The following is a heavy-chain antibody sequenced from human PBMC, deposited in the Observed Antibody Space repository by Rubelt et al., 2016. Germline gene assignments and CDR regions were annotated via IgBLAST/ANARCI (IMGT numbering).Heavy chain of an antibody. V-gene: IGHV4-34*01. J-gene: IGHJ4*02. CDR2: INHSGRT. D-gene: IGHD6-6*01. CDR1: GGSFSGYY. Sequence: QVQLQQWGAGLLKPSETLSLTCAVYGGSFSGYYWSWIRQPPGKGLEWIGEINHSGRTNYNPSLKSRVTISVDTSKDQYACKWSSVTAADTAVYYCASLQRGDSSWSPDWGQGTLVTVSS. CDR3: ASLQRGDSSWSPD.